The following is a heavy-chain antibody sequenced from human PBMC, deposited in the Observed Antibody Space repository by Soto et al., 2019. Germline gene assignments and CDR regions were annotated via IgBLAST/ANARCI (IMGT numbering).Heavy chain of an antibody. V-gene: IGHV3-33*01. CDR3: ARDQRYSSGWHKYYGMDV. CDR2: IWYDGSNK. Sequence: GGSRRLSCAASGFTFSSYGMHGGGQAPGKGLGWGAVIWYDGSNKYYADSVKGRLTISRANSNNTLSLQMNSLRAEDTAVYYCARDQRYSSGWHKYYGMDVWGQGTTVTVSS. D-gene: IGHD6-19*01. CDR1: GFTFSSYG. J-gene: IGHJ6*02.